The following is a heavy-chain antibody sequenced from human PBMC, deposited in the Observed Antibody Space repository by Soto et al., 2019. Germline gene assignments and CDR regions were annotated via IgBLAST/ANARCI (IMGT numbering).Heavy chain of an antibody. D-gene: IGHD3-16*01. CDR2: IRQGGNEK. CDR3: VGALTYEVPYYYYGMDV. V-gene: IGHV3-7*01. Sequence: GGSLRLSCTASGFMFSTYLMSWVRQAPGKGLEWVANIRQGGNEKFYVDSVKGRFTISRGNAKKSLYLQMNSLRAEDTAVYYCVGALTYEVPYYYYGMDVWGQGTTVTVS. CDR1: GFMFSTYL. J-gene: IGHJ6*02.